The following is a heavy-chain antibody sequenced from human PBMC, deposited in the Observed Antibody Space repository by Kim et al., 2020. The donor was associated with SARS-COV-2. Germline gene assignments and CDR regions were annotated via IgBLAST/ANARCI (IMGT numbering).Heavy chain of an antibody. J-gene: IGHJ4*02. V-gene: IGHV3-53*04. CDR2: ST. CDR3: ARLTQYYFDF. Sequence: STYYANSVKGRFTIYRHNCKHTLSLQMTSLRPEETAVYYCARLTQYYFDFWGQGTLVTVSS. D-gene: IGHD7-27*01.